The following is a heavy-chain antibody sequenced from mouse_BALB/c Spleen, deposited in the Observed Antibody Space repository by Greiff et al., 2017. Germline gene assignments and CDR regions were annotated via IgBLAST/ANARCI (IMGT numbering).Heavy chain of an antibody. V-gene: IGHV1S81*02. D-gene: IGHD2-14*01. Sequence: QVHVKQSGAELVKPGASVKLSCKASGYTFTSYYMYWVKQRPGQGLEWIGEINPSNGGTNFNEKFKSKATLTVDKSSSTAYMQLSSLTSEDSAVYYCTREEYRYDAWFAYWGQGTLVTVSA. J-gene: IGHJ3*01. CDR1: GYTFTSYY. CDR2: INPSNGGT. CDR3: TREEYRYDAWFAY.